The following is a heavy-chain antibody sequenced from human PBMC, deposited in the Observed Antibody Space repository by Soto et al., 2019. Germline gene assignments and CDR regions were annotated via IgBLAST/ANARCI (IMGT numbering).Heavy chain of an antibody. J-gene: IGHJ6*02. Sequence: SETLCLTCTISGGYVSFSSYYWSWIRQPPGKGLEWIGYIYYSGSANYNPSLKSRVTISVDTSKNQFSLELSSVTAADTAVYYCARAWLYGMDVWGQGTTVTVSS. V-gene: IGHV4-61*01. CDR2: IYYSGSA. CDR3: ARAWLYGMDV. CDR1: GGYVSFSSYY. D-gene: IGHD5-12*01.